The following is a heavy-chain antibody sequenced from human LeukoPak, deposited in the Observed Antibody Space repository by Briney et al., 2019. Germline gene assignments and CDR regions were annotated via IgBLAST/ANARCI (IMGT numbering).Heavy chain of an antibody. CDR3: ARYYYGSSGYYYFDY. J-gene: IGHJ4*02. CDR2: IIPIFGTA. V-gene: IGHV1-69*13. CDR1: GGTFSSYA. D-gene: IGHD3-22*01. Sequence: GASVKVSCKASGGTFSSYAISWVRQAPGQGLEWMGGIIPIFGTANYAQKFQGRVTITADESTSTAYMELSSLRSEDTAVYYCARYYYGSSGYYYFDYWGQGTLVTVSS.